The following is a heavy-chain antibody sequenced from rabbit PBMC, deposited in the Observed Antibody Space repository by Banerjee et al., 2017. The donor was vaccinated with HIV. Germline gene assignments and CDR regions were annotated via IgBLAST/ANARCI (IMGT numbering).Heavy chain of an antibody. CDR3: VRWGWL. CDR1: GFDFSTYG. V-gene: IGHV1S45*01. J-gene: IGHJ4*01. D-gene: IGHD4-2*01. CDR2: INTSSGVT. Sequence: QEQLEESGGGLVQPGGSLKLSCKASGFDFSTYGVSWVRQAPGKGLEWIACINTSSGVTVYATWAKGRFTISKTSWTTVTLQMTSLTAADTATYFCVRWGWLWGPGTLVTVS.